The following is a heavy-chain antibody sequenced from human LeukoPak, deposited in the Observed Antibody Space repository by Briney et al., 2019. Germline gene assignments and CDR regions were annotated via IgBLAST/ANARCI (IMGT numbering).Heavy chain of an antibody. V-gene: IGHV4-34*01. CDR1: GGSFSGYY. D-gene: IGHD3-22*01. CDR3: AKSLYHDSHDY. CDR2: INHSGST. Sequence: SETLSLTCAVYGGSFSGYYWSWIRQPPGKGLEWIGEINHSGSTNYNPSLKSRVTISVDTSKNQFSLKLSSVTAADTAVYYCAKSLYHDSHDYWGQGTLVTVSS. J-gene: IGHJ4*02.